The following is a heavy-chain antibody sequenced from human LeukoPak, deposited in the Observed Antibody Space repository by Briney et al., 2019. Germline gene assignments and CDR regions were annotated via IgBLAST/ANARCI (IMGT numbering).Heavy chain of an antibody. CDR1: GYTLTSYG. D-gene: IGHD4-17*01. CDR2: ISAYNGNT. CDR3: ARDLRTTVTTASPLFDY. J-gene: IGHJ4*02. Sequence: ASVKVSCKASGYTLTSYGISWVRQAPGQGLEWMGWISAYNGNTNYAQKLQGRVTMTTDTSTSTAYMELRSLRSDDTAVYYCARDLRTTVTTASPLFDYWGQGTLVTVSS. V-gene: IGHV1-18*01.